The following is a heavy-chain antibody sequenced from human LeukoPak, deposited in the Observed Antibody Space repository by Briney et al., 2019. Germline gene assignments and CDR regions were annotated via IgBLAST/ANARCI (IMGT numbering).Heavy chain of an antibody. D-gene: IGHD6-13*01. CDR2: INHSGST. V-gene: IGHV4-34*01. CDR3: ARDLIVAADNSRPPTDYYYYYMDV. J-gene: IGHJ6*03. CDR1: GGSFSGYY. Sequence: SETLSLTCAVYGGSFSGYYWSWIRQPPGKGLEWIGEINHSGSTNYNPSLKSRVTISVDTSKNQFSLKLSSVTAADTAVYYCARDLIVAADNSRPPTDYYYYYMDVWGKGTTVTVSS.